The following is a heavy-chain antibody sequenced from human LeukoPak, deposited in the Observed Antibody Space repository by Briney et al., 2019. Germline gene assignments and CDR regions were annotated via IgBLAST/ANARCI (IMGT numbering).Heavy chain of an antibody. V-gene: IGHV4-34*01. Sequence: SETLSLTCAVYGGSFSGYSCGWIRQPPGKGLEWIGTIYDRGSTYYNPSLESRVTISLDTSKNQFSLKLRSVTAADTAVYYCARLLGSHINYFDPWGQGTLVTVSS. D-gene: IGHD2-21*01. CDR2: IYDRGST. CDR3: ARLLGSHINYFDP. J-gene: IGHJ5*02. CDR1: GGSFSGYS.